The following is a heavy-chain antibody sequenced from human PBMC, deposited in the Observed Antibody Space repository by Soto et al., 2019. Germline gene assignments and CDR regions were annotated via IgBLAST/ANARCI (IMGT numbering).Heavy chain of an antibody. J-gene: IGHJ4*02. Sequence: QVQLQESGPGLVKPSETLSLTCTVSGDSISSYYWSWIRQPPGRGLEWIGYVYYSGGTNYSGSTKYNPALKSRVTISVDTSKSQCSRKGSSVTAADTAVEYGARDRGAGGDGVDYWGQGTLVTVSS. V-gene: IGHV4-59*01. CDR2: VYYSGGTNYSGST. CDR3: ARDRGAGGDGVDY. D-gene: IGHD3-10*01. CDR1: GDSISSYY.